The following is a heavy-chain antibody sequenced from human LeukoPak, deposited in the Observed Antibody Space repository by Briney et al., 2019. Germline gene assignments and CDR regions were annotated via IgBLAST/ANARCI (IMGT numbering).Heavy chain of an antibody. CDR3: AKGSGRYV. CDR1: GFTFSSSS. V-gene: IGHV3-23*01. Sequence: GGSLRLPCAASGFTFSSSSMSWVHQAPGKGLEWVSVISGSGGSTDYADSVKGRFTISRDNSKNTLYLQINSLRAEDTAVYYCAKGSGRYVWGQGTLVTVSS. J-gene: IGHJ4*02. D-gene: IGHD6-19*01. CDR2: ISGSGGST.